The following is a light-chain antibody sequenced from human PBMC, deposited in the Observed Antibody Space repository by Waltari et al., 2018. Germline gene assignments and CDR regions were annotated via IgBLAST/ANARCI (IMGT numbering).Light chain of an antibody. V-gene: IGLV3-19*01. CDR3: NSRETRDYHVV. Sequence: SSELTQDPAVSVALGQTVRITCQGDSLRIYYATWYQQKPGQAPLLVIYGKNNRPSGIPDRLSGSSSGNTASLTITGAQAEDEADYYCNSRETRDYHVVFGGGTKLTVL. J-gene: IGLJ2*01. CDR2: GKN. CDR1: SLRIYY.